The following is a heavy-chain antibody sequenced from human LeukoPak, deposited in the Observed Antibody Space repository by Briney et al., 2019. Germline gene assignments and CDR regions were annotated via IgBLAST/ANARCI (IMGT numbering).Heavy chain of an antibody. Sequence: GASVKVSCKASGYTFTKSYIHWERQAPGQRLEWMGLINPGGDNTDYAQNFQGRLTITSDTSARTVYMELSSLRSEDTAVYYCARIRDGYNDAYDIWGQGTVVTVPS. D-gene: IGHD5-24*01. CDR2: INPGGDNT. V-gene: IGHV1-46*01. CDR1: GYTFTKSY. CDR3: ARIRDGYNDAYDI. J-gene: IGHJ3*02.